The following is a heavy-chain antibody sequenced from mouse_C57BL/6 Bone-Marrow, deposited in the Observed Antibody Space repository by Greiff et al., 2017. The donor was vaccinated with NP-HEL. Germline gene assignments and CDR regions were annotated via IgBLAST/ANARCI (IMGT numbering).Heavy chain of an antibody. CDR3: ARPFITTVVATDY. D-gene: IGHD1-1*01. V-gene: IGHV1-81*01. J-gene: IGHJ2*01. CDR1: GYTFTSYG. CDR2: NYPRSGNT. Sequence: VKLMESGAELARPGASVKLSCKASGYTFTSYGISWVKQRTGQGLEWIGENYPRSGNTYYNEKFKGKATLTADKSSSTAYMELRSLTSEDSAVYFCARPFITTVVATDYWGQGTTLTVSS.